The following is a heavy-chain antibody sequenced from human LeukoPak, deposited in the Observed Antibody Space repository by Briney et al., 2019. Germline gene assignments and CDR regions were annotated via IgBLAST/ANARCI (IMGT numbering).Heavy chain of an antibody. J-gene: IGHJ6*02. CDR1: GGSISSSSYY. CDR2: IYYSGST. CDR3: ARDEITMVRGVPYGMDV. Sequence: SETLSLTCTVSGGSISSSSYYWGWIRQPPGKGLEWIGSIYYSGSTYYNPSLKSRVTISVDTSKNQFSLKLSSVTAADTAVYFCARDEITMVRGVPYGMDVWGQGTTVTVSS. D-gene: IGHD3-10*01. V-gene: IGHV4-39*07.